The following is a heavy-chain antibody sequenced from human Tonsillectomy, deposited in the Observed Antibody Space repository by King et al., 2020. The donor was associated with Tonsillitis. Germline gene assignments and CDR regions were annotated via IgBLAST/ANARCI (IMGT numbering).Heavy chain of an antibody. CDR1: GGSISSYY. V-gene: IGHV4-59*08. CDR2: IYYSGNT. D-gene: IGHD4-23*01. CDR3: AGRRYGTNSYDY. J-gene: IGHJ4*02. Sequence: QLQESGPGLVRPSETLSLTCTVSGGSISSYYWSWIRQPPGKGLEWIGYIYYSGNTNYNPSLKSRVTISVDTSKNQFSLRLTSVTAADTAVYYCAGRRYGTNSYDYWGQGTLVTVSS.